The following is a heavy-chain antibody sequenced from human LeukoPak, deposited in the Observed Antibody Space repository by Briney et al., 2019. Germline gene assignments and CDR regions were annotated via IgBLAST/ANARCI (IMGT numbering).Heavy chain of an antibody. J-gene: IGHJ6*04. Sequence: GGSLRFSCAASGFTFSSYWMTWVRQAPGKGLEWVANIKQDGSKKYCVDSVKGRFTISRDNTKNSLYLQMNSLRAEDTAVYFCATLREIDGMDVWGKGTTVTVSS. V-gene: IGHV3-7*03. CDR2: IKQDGSKK. CDR1: GFTFSSYW. D-gene: IGHD5-24*01. CDR3: ATLREIDGMDV.